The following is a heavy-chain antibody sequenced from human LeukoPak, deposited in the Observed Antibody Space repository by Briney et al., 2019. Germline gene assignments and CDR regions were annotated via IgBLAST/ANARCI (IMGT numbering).Heavy chain of an antibody. CDR1: GFTFSSYA. Sequence: GGSLRLSCAASGFTFSSYAMHWVRQAQGKGLEGVAVISYDGSNKYYADSVKGRFTISRDNSKNTLYLEMNSLRVEDTAVYYCARGPRILAAGSYYFDYWGQGSLVTVSS. CDR3: ARGPRILAAGSYYFDY. V-gene: IGHV3-30*04. J-gene: IGHJ4*02. D-gene: IGHD6-13*01. CDR2: ISYDGSNK.